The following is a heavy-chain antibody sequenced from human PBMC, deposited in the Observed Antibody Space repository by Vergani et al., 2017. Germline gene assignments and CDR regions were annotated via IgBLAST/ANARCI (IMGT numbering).Heavy chain of an antibody. Sequence: VQLVESGGGLVKPGGSLRLSCAASGFTFSSYSMNWVRQAPGKGLEWVSSISSSSSYIYYADSVKGRFTISRDNAKNSLYLQMNSLKTEDTAVYYCTRQQLVSLNWFDPWGQGTLVTVSS. CDR2: ISSSSSYI. J-gene: IGHJ5*02. CDR1: GFTFSSYS. D-gene: IGHD6-13*01. CDR3: TRQQLVSLNWFDP. V-gene: IGHV3-21*03.